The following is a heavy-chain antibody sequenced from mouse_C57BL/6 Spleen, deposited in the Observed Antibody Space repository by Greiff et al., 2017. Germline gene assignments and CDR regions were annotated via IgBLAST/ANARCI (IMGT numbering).Heavy chain of an antibody. V-gene: IGHV1-50*01. J-gene: IGHJ2*01. CDR1: GYTFTSYW. CDR2: IDPSDSYT. D-gene: IGHD4-1*01. CDR3: ARSGTGTGFDY. Sequence: QVLLKQPGAELVKPGASVKLSCKASGYTFTSYWRQWVKQRPGQGLEWIGEIDPSDSYTNYNQKFKGKATLAVDTSSSTAYMQLSSLTSEDSAVYYCARSGTGTGFDYWGQGTTLTVSS.